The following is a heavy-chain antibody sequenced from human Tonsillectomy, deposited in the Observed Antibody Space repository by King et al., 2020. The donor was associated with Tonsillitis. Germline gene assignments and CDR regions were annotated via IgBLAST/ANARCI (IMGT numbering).Heavy chain of an antibody. CDR2: IYYSWST. CDR1: GGSISSYY. J-gene: IGHJ4*02. V-gene: IGHV4-59*01. D-gene: IGHD5/OR15-5a*01. CDR3: ARQDVSAYYFDY. Sequence: VQLQESGPGLVKPSETLSLTCTVSGGSISSYYWSWIRQPPGKGLEWIGYIYYSWSTNSNPPLSRRVTISVDTPKNQFSLKLSSVTAADTAVYYRARQDVSAYYFDYWGQGTLVTVSS.